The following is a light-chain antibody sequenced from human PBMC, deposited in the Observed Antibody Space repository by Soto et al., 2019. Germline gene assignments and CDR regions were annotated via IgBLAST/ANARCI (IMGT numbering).Light chain of an antibody. CDR1: ISDVGGYNF. CDR3: LSFTSDSSHYV. V-gene: IGLV2-14*01. CDR2: EVS. Sequence: QSVLTQPASVSGSPGQSITISCTGTISDVGGYNFVSWYQQHPGKAPRLMIYEVSYRPSGVSSRFSGSKSGNTASLTISGLQPEDEADYYCLSFTSDSSHYVFGTGTKVTVL. J-gene: IGLJ1*01.